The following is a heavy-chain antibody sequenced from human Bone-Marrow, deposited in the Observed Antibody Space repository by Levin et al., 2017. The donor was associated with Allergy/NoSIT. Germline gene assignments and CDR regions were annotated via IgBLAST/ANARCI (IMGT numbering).Heavy chain of an antibody. CDR2: IYSGGST. Sequence: PGGSLRLSCAASGFTVSSNYMSWVRQAPGKGLEWVSVIYSGGSTYYADSVKGRFTISRDNSKNTLYLQMNSLRAEDTAVYYCARGVVPADLYYYYMDVWGKGTTVTVSS. CDR3: ARGVVPADLYYYYMDV. J-gene: IGHJ6*03. V-gene: IGHV3-66*02. D-gene: IGHD2-2*01. CDR1: GFTVSSNY.